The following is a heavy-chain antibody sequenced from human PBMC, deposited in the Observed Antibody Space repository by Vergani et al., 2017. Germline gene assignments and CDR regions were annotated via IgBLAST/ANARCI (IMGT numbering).Heavy chain of an antibody. V-gene: IGHV3-33*01. Sequence: QVQLVESGGGVVQPGRSLRLSCAASGFTFSSYGMHWVRQAAGKGLEWVAVIWYDGSNKYYADSVKGRLTISRDNSKNTLYLQMNSLRAEDTAVYDCAGLPPYYYDISGYSLGGRDWGQGTLVTVSS. CDR3: AGLPPYYYDISGYSLGGRD. J-gene: IGHJ4*02. D-gene: IGHD3-22*01. CDR1: GFTFSSYG. CDR2: IWYDGSNK.